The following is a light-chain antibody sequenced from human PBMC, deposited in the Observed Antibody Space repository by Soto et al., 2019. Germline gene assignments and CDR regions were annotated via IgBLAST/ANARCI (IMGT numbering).Light chain of an antibody. Sequence: EIVLTQSPGTLSLSPGERATLSCWASQSVSRSYLAWYQHKPGQAPRLLISAASIRATGIPDRFSGSGSGTDFTLTISRLEPEDVAVYYCQQYARSPLTFGPGTKVNI. V-gene: IGKV3-20*01. CDR1: QSVSRSY. CDR2: AAS. J-gene: IGKJ3*01. CDR3: QQYARSPLT.